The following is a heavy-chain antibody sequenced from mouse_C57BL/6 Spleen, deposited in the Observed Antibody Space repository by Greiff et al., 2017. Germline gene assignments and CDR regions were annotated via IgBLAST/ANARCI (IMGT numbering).Heavy chain of an antibody. CDR2: IDPETGGT. D-gene: IGHD4-1*02. J-gene: IGHJ3*01. Sequence: VKLQESGAELVRPGASVTLSCKASGYTFTDYEMHWVKQTPVHGLEWIGAIDPETGGTAYNQKFKGKAILTADKSSSTAYMELRSLTSEDSAVYYCTSTGTWFAYWGQGTLVTVSA. CDR3: TSTGTWFAY. V-gene: IGHV1-15*01. CDR1: GYTFTDYE.